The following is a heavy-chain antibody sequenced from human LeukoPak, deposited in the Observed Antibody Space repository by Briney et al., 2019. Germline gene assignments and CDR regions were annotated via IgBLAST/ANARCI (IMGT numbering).Heavy chain of an antibody. Sequence: SRTLSLTCAISGDSVSGNSAVAWNWLRQSPSIGLEWLGRTYYRSKWNNDHAVSVKSRITINPDTSNNQFSLHLNSVTPEDTAVYYCARGRNSGFDYWGQGTLVTVSS. CDR3: ARGRNSGFDY. V-gene: IGHV6-1*01. CDR2: TYYRSKWNN. D-gene: IGHD2/OR15-2a*01. CDR1: GDSVSGNSAVA. J-gene: IGHJ4*02.